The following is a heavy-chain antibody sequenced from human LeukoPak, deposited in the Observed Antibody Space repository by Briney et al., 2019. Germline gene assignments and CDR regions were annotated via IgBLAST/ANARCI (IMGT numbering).Heavy chain of an antibody. D-gene: IGHD6-13*01. CDR2: LYSGGTI. V-gene: IGHV3-66*01. CDR1: GFTVSSNY. Sequence: GGSLRLSCAGSGFTVSSNYMSWVRQAPGKGLEWVSVLYSGGTILYADSVKGRFTISRDISKNMLFLQMNSLRADDTAVYYCARAAISSWYEDWGQGTLVTVSS. CDR3: ARAAISSWYED. J-gene: IGHJ4*02.